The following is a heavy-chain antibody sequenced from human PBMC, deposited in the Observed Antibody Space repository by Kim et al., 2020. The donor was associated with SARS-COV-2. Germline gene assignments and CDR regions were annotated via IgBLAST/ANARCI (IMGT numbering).Heavy chain of an antibody. CDR2: IYHSGST. CDR3: ARVPSYYDILTGYHFHFDY. CDR1: GGSISSSNW. J-gene: IGHJ4*02. V-gene: IGHV4-4*02. D-gene: IGHD3-9*01. Sequence: SETLSLTCAVSGGSISSSNWWSWVRQPPGKGLEWIGEIYHSGSTNYNPPLKSRVTISVDKSKNQFSLKLSSVTAADTAVYYCARVPSYYDILTGYHFHFDYWGQGTLVTVSS.